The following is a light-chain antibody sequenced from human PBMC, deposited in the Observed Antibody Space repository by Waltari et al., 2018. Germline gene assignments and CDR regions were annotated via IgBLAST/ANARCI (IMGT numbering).Light chain of an antibody. V-gene: IGKV4-1*01. CDR1: HSVFWSSKNKNC. CDR3: QQYCDTPRT. CDR2: WAS. J-gene: IGKJ1*01. Sequence: DIVMTQPPASLAVSLRERATIHSKSSHSVFWSSKNKNCLAWYQQKPRQPPKLLIYWASTRESGVPDRFSGSGSGTDFTLTISSLQAEDVAVYYCQQYCDTPRTFGQGTKVEIK.